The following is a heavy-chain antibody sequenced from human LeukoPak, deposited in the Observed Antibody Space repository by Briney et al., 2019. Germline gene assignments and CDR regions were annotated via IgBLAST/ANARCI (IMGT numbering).Heavy chain of an antibody. CDR2: ISSSSSYI. D-gene: IGHD6-13*01. CDR1: GFTFSSYS. J-gene: IGHJ4*02. CDR3: ARDRLAAADPPGFDY. Sequence: GGSLRLSCAASGFTFSSYSMNWVRQAPGKGLEWVSSISSSSSYIYYADSVKGRFTISRDNAKNSLYLQMNSLRAEDTAVYYCARDRLAAADPPGFDYWGQGTLVTVSP. V-gene: IGHV3-21*01.